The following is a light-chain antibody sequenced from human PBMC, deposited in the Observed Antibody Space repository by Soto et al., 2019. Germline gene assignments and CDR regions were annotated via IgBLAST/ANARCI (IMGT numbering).Light chain of an antibody. J-gene: IGLJ1*01. CDR1: SSDVGGYNY. V-gene: IGLV2-8*01. CDR2: EVN. CDR3: TSYAGGNNV. Sequence: QSVLNQPPSASGSPGQSVTISCTGTSSDVGGYNYVSWYQQYPGKVPKLMVYEVNKRPSGVPDRFSGSKSGNTASLTVSGLQAEDEADYYCTSYAGGNNVFGTGTKLTVL.